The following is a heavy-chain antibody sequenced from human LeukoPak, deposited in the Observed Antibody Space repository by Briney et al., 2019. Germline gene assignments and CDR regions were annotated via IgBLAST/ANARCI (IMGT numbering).Heavy chain of an antibody. CDR3: TTDRLGGYCSGGSCYDPHDFDY. CDR1: GFTFSNAW. Sequence: GGSVRLSCAASGFTFSNAWMSWVRQAPGKGLEWVGRIKCKTDGGTTDYAAPVKGRFTISRDDSKNTLYLQMKSLKTEDTAVYYCTTDRLGGYCSGGSCYDPHDFDYWGQGTLVTVSS. D-gene: IGHD2-15*01. V-gene: IGHV3-15*01. J-gene: IGHJ4*02. CDR2: IKCKTDGGTT.